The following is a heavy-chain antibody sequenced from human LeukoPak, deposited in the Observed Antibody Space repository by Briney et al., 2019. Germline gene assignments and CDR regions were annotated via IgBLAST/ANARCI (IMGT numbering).Heavy chain of an antibody. J-gene: IGHJ4*02. CDR3: ARDYGGSSPFDY. Sequence: GGSLRLSCAASGFTFSSHAMSWVRQAPGKGLEWVSAISGSAGSTYYADSVKGRFTISRDNAENSLYLQMNSLRAEDTAVYYCARDYGGSSPFDYWGQGTLVTVSS. CDR1: GFTFSSHA. V-gene: IGHV3-23*01. D-gene: IGHD4-23*01. CDR2: ISGSAGST.